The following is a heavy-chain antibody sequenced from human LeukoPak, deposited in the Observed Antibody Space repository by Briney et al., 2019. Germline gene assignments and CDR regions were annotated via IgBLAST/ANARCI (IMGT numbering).Heavy chain of an antibody. V-gene: IGHV3-30*05. CDR2: ISADGNKI. Sequence: HPGGSLRLSCAASGFTFSSYSMNWVRQAPGKGLEWVALISADGNKIYYADSVKGRFTISRDNSKDTLSLQMSSLKPEDTAIYYCARDYLGYCSGGNCYSGTISPYYYYGMDVWGQGATVTVSS. J-gene: IGHJ6*02. D-gene: IGHD2-15*01. CDR1: GFTFSSYS. CDR3: ARDYLGYCSGGNCYSGTISPYYYYGMDV.